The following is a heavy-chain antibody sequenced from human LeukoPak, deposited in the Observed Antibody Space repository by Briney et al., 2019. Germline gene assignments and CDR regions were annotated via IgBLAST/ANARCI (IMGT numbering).Heavy chain of an antibody. J-gene: IGHJ6*02. CDR3: AAGFSSSWARRYYYYGMDV. Sequence: RASVKVSCKASGYTFTSYGVRWVRQAPGQGLEWMGWISAYNGNTNYAQKLQGRVTMTTDTSTSTAYMELRSLRSDDTAVYYCAAGFSSSWARRYYYYGMDVWGQGTTVTVSS. V-gene: IGHV1-18*01. D-gene: IGHD6-13*01. CDR2: ISAYNGNT. CDR1: GYTFTSYG.